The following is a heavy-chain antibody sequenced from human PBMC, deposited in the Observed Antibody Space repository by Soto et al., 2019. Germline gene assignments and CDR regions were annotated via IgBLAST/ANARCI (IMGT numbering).Heavy chain of an antibody. J-gene: IGHJ6*03. CDR2: ISGSTSYT. D-gene: IGHD2-2*01. CDR3: ARDGAFCSGTGCRDYYHYMDF. Sequence: PGGSLRLSCAASGFSFSDYTMNWVRQAPGKGLEWVSSISGSTSYTYYADSLKGRFTVSRDNAEKSLYLQMHSLRAEDTAVYYCARDGAFCSGTGCRDYYHYMDFWGKGTTVTVSS. CDR1: GFSFSDYT. V-gene: IGHV3-21*01.